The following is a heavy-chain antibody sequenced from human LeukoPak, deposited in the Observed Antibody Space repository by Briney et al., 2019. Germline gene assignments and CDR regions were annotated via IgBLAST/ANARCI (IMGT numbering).Heavy chain of an antibody. CDR2: INPKTGVT. CDR3: ARGTPIVATVTSAFEG. J-gene: IGHJ3*01. CDR1: KYTFSDFY. Sequence: ASVKVSCKAFKYTFSDFYMHCVRQTPVQGGERVWWINPKTGVTKYTQNLQSRVTLTTDTYINSAYLELSGLTSDDTAIYYCARGTPIVATVTSAFEGWGKGTMVTVSS. V-gene: IGHV1-2*02. D-gene: IGHD5-12*01.